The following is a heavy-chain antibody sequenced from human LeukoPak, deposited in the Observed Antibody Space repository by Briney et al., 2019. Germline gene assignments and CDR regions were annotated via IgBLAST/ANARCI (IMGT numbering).Heavy chain of an antibody. V-gene: IGHV6-1*01. D-gene: IGHD1-26*01. J-gene: IGHJ4*02. Sequence: QTLSLTFSFSGSSVSINSAAWNWIRQSPSRGLEWLGRTYYRSRWYNDYAVSVKSRITINADTSKNQFSVQLKSVTPEDTAVYYCAGGPGTLYSWGQGALVTVSS. CDR2: TYYRSRWYN. CDR1: GSSVSINSAA. CDR3: AGGPGTLYS.